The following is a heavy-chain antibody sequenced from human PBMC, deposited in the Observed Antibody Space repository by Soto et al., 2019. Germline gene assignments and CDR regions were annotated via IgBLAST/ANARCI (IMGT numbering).Heavy chain of an antibody. CDR1: GGSIISYY. J-gene: IGHJ4*02. CDR2: ISYSGST. D-gene: IGHD1-1*01. V-gene: IGHV4-59*08. Sequence: SETLSLTCTVSGGSIISYYWGWIRQPPGKGLEWIGHISYSGSTNYNPSLESRITISVDTSNNQFSLKVNSVTAADTALYYCARHSPIGNNWNYFDYWGQGTLVSVSS. CDR3: ARHSPIGNNWNYFDY.